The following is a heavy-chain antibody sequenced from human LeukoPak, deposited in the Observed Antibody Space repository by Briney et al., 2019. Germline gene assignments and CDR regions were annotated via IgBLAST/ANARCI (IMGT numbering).Heavy chain of an antibody. J-gene: IGHJ4*02. Sequence: ASVKASCKASGYTFTSYYMHWVRQAPGQGLEWMGIINPSGGTTSYAQKFQGRLTMTRDTSTSTVYMELSSLRSEDTAVYYCARASYYYDSSGYSYYFDYWGQGTLVTVSS. CDR2: INPSGGTT. V-gene: IGHV1-46*01. D-gene: IGHD3-22*01. CDR3: ARASYYYDSSGYSYYFDY. CDR1: GYTFTSYY.